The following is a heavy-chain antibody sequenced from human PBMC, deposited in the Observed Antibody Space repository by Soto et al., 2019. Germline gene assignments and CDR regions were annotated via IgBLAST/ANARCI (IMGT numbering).Heavy chain of an antibody. V-gene: IGHV5-51*01. J-gene: IGHJ4*02. CDR3: AKTDGYEVEY. CDR1: GYSFVSYW. CDR2: IYPGYSDT. Sequence: GESLKISCKGSGYSFVSYWIAWVRQMPGKGLEWMGSIYPGYSDTTYSPSIQGQVTISADKSSTTVYLQWNTLKASDTAMYYCAKTDGYEVEYWGQGTQVTVSS. D-gene: IGHD5-18*01.